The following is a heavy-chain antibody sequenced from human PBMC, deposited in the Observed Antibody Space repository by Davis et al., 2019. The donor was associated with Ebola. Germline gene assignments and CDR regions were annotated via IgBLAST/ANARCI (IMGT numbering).Heavy chain of an antibody. Sequence: SVKVSCKASGYTFTSYYMHWVRQAPGQGLEWMGGIIPIFGTANYAQKFQGRVTITADESTSTAYMELSSLRSEDTAVYYCARGLDFWSGYHPANYYYYGMDVWGQGTTVTVSS. CDR2: IIPIFGTA. J-gene: IGHJ6*02. V-gene: IGHV1-69*13. D-gene: IGHD3-3*01. CDR3: ARGLDFWSGYHPANYYYYGMDV. CDR1: GYTFTSYY.